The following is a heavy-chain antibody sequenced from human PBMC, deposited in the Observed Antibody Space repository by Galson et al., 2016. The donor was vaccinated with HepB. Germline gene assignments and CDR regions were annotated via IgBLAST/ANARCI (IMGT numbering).Heavy chain of an antibody. J-gene: IGHJ6*02. Sequence: SLRLSCAACGFTFSSYSMNWVRQAPGMGLEWVSYISSGSSTIFYADSVKGLFTIPRDRGKNSLFLQMNSLREKDTAVYYCERGNNWNDDSPWGHYYYGMDVWGQGTTVTVSS. CDR3: ERGNNWNDDSPWGHYYYGMDV. D-gene: IGHD1-1*01. CDR2: ISSGSSTI. V-gene: IGHV3-48*02. CDR1: GFTFSSYS.